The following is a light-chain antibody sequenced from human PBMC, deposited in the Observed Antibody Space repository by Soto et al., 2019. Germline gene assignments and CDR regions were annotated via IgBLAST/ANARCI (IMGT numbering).Light chain of an antibody. Sequence: DIQMTQSPSSLSASVGDRVTITCRASQCISNYLAWYQQKPGKVPKLLIYAASTLQSGVPSRFSGSGSGTDFTFTISSLQPEDVATYYCQKYNSAPLTFGGGTKVEIK. J-gene: IGKJ4*01. CDR3: QKYNSAPLT. V-gene: IGKV1-27*01. CDR1: QCISNY. CDR2: AAS.